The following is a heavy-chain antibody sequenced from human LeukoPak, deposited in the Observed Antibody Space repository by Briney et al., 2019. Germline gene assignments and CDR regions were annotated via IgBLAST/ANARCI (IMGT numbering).Heavy chain of an antibody. Sequence: ASVKVSXKASGYTFTSYYMHWVRQAPGQGLEWMGIINPSGGSTSYAQKFQGRVTMTRDTSTSTVYMELSSLRSEDTAVYYCARDPRIAAADWYFDLWGRGTLVTVSS. CDR3: ARDPRIAAADWYFDL. D-gene: IGHD6-13*01. V-gene: IGHV1-46*01. CDR1: GYTFTSYY. CDR2: INPSGGST. J-gene: IGHJ2*01.